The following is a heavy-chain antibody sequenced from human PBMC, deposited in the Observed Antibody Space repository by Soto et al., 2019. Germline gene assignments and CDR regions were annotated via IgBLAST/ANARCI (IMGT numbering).Heavy chain of an antibody. CDR1: GYTFTSYD. V-gene: IGHV1-8*01. Sequence: QVQLVQSGAEVKKPGASVKVSCKASGYTFTSYDINWVRQATGQGLEWVGWMSPNSGNTGYAQKIQGRVTMTRTTSASTAYMELTSLRSDDTAVYYCARGPPNWGFDYWGQGTLVTVSS. D-gene: IGHD7-27*01. CDR2: MSPNSGNT. J-gene: IGHJ4*02. CDR3: ARGPPNWGFDY.